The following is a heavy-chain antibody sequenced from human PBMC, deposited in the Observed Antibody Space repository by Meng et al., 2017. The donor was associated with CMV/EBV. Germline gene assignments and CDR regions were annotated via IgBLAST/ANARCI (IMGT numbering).Heavy chain of an antibody. Sequence: GESLRLSCAASGFTFSSYAMHWVRQAPGKGLEWVAVISYDGSNKYYADSVKGRFTISRDNSKNTLYLQMNSLRAEDTAVYYCASDIEGYGSGRDYWGQGTLVTVSS. J-gene: IGHJ4*02. CDR2: ISYDGSNK. CDR3: ASDIEGYGSGRDY. D-gene: IGHD3-10*01. V-gene: IGHV3-30-3*01. CDR1: GFTFSSYA.